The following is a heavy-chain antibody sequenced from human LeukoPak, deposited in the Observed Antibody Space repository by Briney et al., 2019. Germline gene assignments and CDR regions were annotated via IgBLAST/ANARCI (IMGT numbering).Heavy chain of an antibody. CDR1: GYSIGSSNW. CDR3: ARSSGYGSTFFDY. D-gene: IGHD5-12*01. J-gene: IGHJ4*02. V-gene: IGHV4-28*01. Sequence: SETLSLTCAVSGYSIGSSNWWGWIRQPPGKGLEWIGYIYYSGSTYYNPSLKSRVTMSVDTSKNQFSLKLSSVTAVDTAVYYCARSSGYGSTFFDYWGQGTLVTVSS. CDR2: IYYSGST.